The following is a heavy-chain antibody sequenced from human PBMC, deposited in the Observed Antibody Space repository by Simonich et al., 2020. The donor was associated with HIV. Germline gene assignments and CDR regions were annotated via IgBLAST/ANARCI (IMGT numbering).Heavy chain of an antibody. V-gene: IGHV4-34*01. J-gene: IGHJ4*02. CDR2: KNHSGST. CDR1: GGSFSGYY. CDR3: ARRHPTTVTTPYFDY. D-gene: IGHD4-17*01. Sequence: QVQLQQWGAGLLKPSETLSLTCAVYGGSFSGYYCSWIRQPPGKGLEWIGEKNHSGSTNYNPSLKSRVTISVDTSKNQFSLKLSSVTAADTAVYYCARRHPTTVTTPYFDYWGQGTLVTVSS.